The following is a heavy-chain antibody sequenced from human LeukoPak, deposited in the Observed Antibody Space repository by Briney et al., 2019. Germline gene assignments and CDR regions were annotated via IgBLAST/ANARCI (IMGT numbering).Heavy chain of an antibody. D-gene: IGHD3-10*01. CDR2: IFHSGTT. Sequence: PSETLSLTCTVSGASISSYFWSWIRQPPGKGLEWIGYIFHSGTTNYNPSLKSRVTISVDRSKNQFSLKLSSVTAADTAVYYCARGSQGSGWFDPWGQGTLVTVSS. J-gene: IGHJ5*02. CDR3: ARGSQGSGWFDP. CDR1: GASISSYF. V-gene: IGHV4-59*12.